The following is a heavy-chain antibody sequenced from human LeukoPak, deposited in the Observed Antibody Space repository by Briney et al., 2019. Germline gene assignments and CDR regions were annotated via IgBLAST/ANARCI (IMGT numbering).Heavy chain of an antibody. D-gene: IGHD6-13*01. V-gene: IGHV3-74*01. Sequence: PGGSMRLSCAAFGFTLSNYWMHWDRQVPGKVLVWDSSINGHGNTTIYGDSVRGRFTISRDNAKNTLFLQMYSLRADDTAVYFCSRGREYISNWNPFDFWGHGTLVTVSS. CDR1: GFTLSNYW. CDR3: SRGREYISNWNPFDF. CDR2: INGHGNTT. J-gene: IGHJ4*01.